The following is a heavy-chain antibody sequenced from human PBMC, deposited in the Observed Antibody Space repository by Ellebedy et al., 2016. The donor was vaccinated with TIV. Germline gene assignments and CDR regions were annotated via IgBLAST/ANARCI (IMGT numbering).Heavy chain of an antibody. V-gene: IGHV4-39*07. CDR3: ARDVRIFRGNYFGSGSPGSAFDI. Sequence: MPSETLSLTCTVSGVPFSRSGRYWAWIRQSPGKGLEWIGSIFDSGTSYYNPSLQSRVTISRDNWKNQMSLMLTSVTAEDTAVYYCARDVRIFRGNYFGSGSPGSAFDIWGQGARV. D-gene: IGHD3-10*01. CDR1: GVPFSRSGRY. J-gene: IGHJ3*02. CDR2: IFDSGTS.